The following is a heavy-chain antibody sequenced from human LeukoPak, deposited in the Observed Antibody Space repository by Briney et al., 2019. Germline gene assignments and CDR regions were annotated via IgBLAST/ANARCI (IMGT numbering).Heavy chain of an antibody. D-gene: IGHD2-8*01. V-gene: IGHV3-11*04. CDR1: GFTFSDYY. CDR2: ISSSGSTI. CDR3: SGAALMVYNVDY. J-gene: IGHJ4*02. Sequence: GGSLRLSCAASGFTFSDYYMSWIRQAPGKGLEWVSYISSSGSTIYYADSVKGRFTISRDNAKNSLYLQMNSLRAEDAAVYYCSGAALMVYNVDYWGQGTLVTVSS.